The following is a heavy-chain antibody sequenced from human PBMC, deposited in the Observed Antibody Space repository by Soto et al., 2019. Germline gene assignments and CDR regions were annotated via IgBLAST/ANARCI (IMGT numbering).Heavy chain of an antibody. J-gene: IGHJ4*02. CDR3: ASISTCSSTSCYNLGIAARPRDY. Sequence: PSETLSLTCAVYGGSFSGYYWSWIRQPPGKGLEWIGEINHSGSTNYNPSLKSRVTISVDTSKNQFSLKLSSVTAADTAVYYCASISTCSSTSCYNLGIAARPRDYWGQGTLVTVSS. V-gene: IGHV4-34*01. CDR2: INHSGST. D-gene: IGHD2-2*01. CDR1: GGSFSGYY.